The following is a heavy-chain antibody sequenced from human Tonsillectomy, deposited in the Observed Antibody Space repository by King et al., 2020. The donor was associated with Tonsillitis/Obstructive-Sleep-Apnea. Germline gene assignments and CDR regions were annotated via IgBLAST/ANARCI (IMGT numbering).Heavy chain of an antibody. CDR1: GFTFSSYW. Sequence: VQLVESGGGLVQPGGSLRLSCAASGFTFSSYWLSWVRQAPGKGLEWVANIKQDGSEKYYVDSVKGRFTIPRDNAKNSLYLQMNSLRAADTAVYYCARARPYGSDYWGQGTLVTVSS. J-gene: IGHJ4*02. CDR3: ARARPYGSDY. CDR2: IKQDGSEK. D-gene: IGHD3-10*01. V-gene: IGHV3-7*04.